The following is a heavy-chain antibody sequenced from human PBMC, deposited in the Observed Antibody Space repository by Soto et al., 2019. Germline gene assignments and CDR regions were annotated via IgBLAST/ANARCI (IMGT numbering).Heavy chain of an antibody. CDR2: IYYTGNT. J-gene: IGHJ5*02. CDR3: ARSGNNWFDP. Sequence: QVPLQESGPGLVKPSETLSLTCSVSGDSINSYYWNWIRQPPGKGLEWIGYIYYTGNTNYNPSLKSRVIISLDMSKNQFSLSLSSVTAADTAVYYCARSGNNWFDPWGQGTLVTVSS. V-gene: IGHV4-59*01. CDR1: GDSINSYY.